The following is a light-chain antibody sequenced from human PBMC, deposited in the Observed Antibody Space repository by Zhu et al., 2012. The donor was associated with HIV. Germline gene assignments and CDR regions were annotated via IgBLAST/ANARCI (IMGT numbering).Light chain of an antibody. CDR1: QTLSSSH. Sequence: IVLTQSPATLSLSPGERATLSCRASQTLSSSHLAWYQQKPGQAPRLVIYGGSTRATDIPDRFSGGGSGTDFTLTISRLEPEDFALYHCQQYDSSPWTFGQGTKVEIK. CDR2: GGS. J-gene: IGKJ1*01. V-gene: IGKV3-20*01. CDR3: QQYDSSPWT.